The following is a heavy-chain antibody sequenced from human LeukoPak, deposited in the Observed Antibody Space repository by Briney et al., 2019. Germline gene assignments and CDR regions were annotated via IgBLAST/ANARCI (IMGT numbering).Heavy chain of an antibody. Sequence: ASLKVSCKASGYTFTSYAITWVRQAPGQGLEWMGIINPSGGSTSYAQKFQGRVTMTRDTSTSTVYMELSSLRSEDTAVYYCARDCLTYYYDSSGYQFDYWGQGTLVTVSS. J-gene: IGHJ4*02. CDR3: ARDCLTYYYDSSGYQFDY. CDR2: INPSGGST. D-gene: IGHD3-22*01. V-gene: IGHV1-46*01. CDR1: GYTFTSYA.